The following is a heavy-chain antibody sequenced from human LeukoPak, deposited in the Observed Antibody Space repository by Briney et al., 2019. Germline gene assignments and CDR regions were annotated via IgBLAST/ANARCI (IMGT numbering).Heavy chain of an antibody. V-gene: IGHV4-4*02. CDR1: GGSISSSNW. CDR2: IYHSGST. Sequence: SGTLSLTCAVSGGSISSSNWWSWVRQPPGKGLEWIGEIYHSGSTNYNPSLKSRVTISVDKSKNQFSLKLSSVTAAGTAVYYCASLMVRGVIISSFDYWGQGTLVTVSS. D-gene: IGHD3-10*01. J-gene: IGHJ4*02. CDR3: ASLMVRGVIISSFDY.